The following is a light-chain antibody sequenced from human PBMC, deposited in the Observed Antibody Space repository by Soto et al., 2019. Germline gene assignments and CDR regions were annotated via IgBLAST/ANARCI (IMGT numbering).Light chain of an antibody. V-gene: IGLV2-14*03. CDR3: SSYTSTYSXV. CDR1: IDDVGAYNY. CDR2: DVN. J-gene: IGLJ1*01. Sequence: QSVLTQPASVSGSPGQSITISCTGTIDDVGAYNYVSWYQQRPGSAPQLIMYDVNNRPSGASHRFSGSKSGHTAYLTISGLQSDDEANYHCSSYTSTYSXVFGTGTKVTVL.